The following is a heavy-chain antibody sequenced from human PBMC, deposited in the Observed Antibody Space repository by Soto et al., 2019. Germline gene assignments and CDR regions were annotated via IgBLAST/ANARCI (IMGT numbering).Heavy chain of an antibody. V-gene: IGHV1-46*01. CDR1: GYTFASYY. D-gene: IGHD6-13*01. J-gene: IGHJ3*02. CDR3: ARRIAGKIGAFDI. Sequence: ASVKVSCKASGYTFASYYMHWVRQAPGQGLEWMGIINPSGGSTSYAQKFQGRVTMTRDTSTSTVYMELSSLRSEDTAVYYCARRIAGKIGAFDIWGQGTMVTVSS. CDR2: INPSGGST.